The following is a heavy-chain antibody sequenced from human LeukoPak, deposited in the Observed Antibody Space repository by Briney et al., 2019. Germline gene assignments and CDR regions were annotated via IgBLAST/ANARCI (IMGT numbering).Heavy chain of an antibody. CDR3: AKVAAVAGPARYFDL. D-gene: IGHD6-19*01. CDR2: ISYDGSNK. J-gene: IGHJ2*01. Sequence: GGSLRLSCAASGFTFSSYGMHWVRQAPGKGLEWVAVISYDGSNKYYADSVKGRFTISRDNSKNTLYLQMNSLRAEDTAVYYCAKVAAVAGPARYFDLWGRGTLVTVSS. CDR1: GFTFSSYG. V-gene: IGHV3-30*18.